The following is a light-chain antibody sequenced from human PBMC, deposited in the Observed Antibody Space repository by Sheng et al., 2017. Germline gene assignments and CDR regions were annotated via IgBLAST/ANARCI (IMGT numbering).Light chain of an antibody. J-gene: IGKJ3*01. V-gene: IGKV3-20*01. CDR3: QYGTSIGFT. Sequence: IVLTQSPGTLSLSPGDKATLSCRASQTIDLNFLAWYQHKPGQSPRLLIYGATSRASGVPDRFVGSGSGADFNLTISRLEPEDFALYYCQYGTSIGFTFGPGTKVDLK. CDR1: QTIDLNF. CDR2: GAT.